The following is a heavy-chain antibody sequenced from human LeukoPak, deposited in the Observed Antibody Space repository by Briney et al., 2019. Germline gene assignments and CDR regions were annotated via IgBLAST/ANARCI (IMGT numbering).Heavy chain of an antibody. D-gene: IGHD2-2*01. CDR2: VYYSGSTNY. J-gene: IGHJ5*02. Sequence: SETLSLTCTVSGGSISDDSWTWIRQPPGRGLEWIGYVYYSGSTNYNYNPSLKSRVSISVDTSKSQFSLKLTSVTAADTAVYYCASGGYCGGTSCYPNWFDPWGQGTLVTVSS. V-gene: IGHV4-59*01. CDR1: GGSISDDS. CDR3: ASGGYCGGTSCYPNWFDP.